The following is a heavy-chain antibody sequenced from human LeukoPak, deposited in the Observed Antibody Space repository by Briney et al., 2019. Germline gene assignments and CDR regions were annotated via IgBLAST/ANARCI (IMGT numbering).Heavy chain of an antibody. D-gene: IGHD3-10*01. CDR2: MDHSGNT. V-gene: IGHV4-38-2*01. CDR3: ALTKSATGRYYYYMDV. Sequence: PSETLSLTCAVSGYSISSGNYWGWIRQPPGKGLDWIATMDHSGNTYYNPSLKSRVTISVDTSKNQFSLKLSSVTAADTAVYYCALTKSATGRYYYYMDVWGKGTTVTVSS. J-gene: IGHJ6*03. CDR1: GYSISSGNY.